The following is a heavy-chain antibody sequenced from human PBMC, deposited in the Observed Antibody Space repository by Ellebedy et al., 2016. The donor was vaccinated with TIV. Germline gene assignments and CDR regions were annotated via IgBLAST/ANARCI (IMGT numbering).Heavy chain of an antibody. D-gene: IGHD1-14*01. J-gene: IGHJ4*02. V-gene: IGHV3-7*01. CDR1: GFTFSSYA. CDR2: INKDGTQT. CDR3: ARDPDKTPGPGLDY. Sequence: GGSLRLXCSASGFTFSSYAMNWVRQAPGKGLEWVAMINKDGTQTYYMDSVKGRFSMSRDSAKNSLYLQMDSLRAEDAAVYFCARDPDKTPGPGLDYWGQGTMVTVSS.